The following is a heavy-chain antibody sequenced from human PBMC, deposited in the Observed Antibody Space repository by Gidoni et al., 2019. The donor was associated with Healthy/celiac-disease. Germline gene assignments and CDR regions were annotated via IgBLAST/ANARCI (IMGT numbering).Heavy chain of an antibody. Sequence: QVQLQESGPGLVKPSQTLSLTCPVSGGSISSGGYYWSWIRQHPGKGLEWIGYTYYRGSTYYNPSLKSRVTISVDTSKNQFSLKLSSVTAADTAVYYCARDRTMKRGMDVWGQGTTVTVSS. CDR1: GGSISSGGYY. CDR3: ARDRTMKRGMDV. D-gene: IGHD3-22*01. CDR2: TYYRGST. V-gene: IGHV4-31*03. J-gene: IGHJ6*02.